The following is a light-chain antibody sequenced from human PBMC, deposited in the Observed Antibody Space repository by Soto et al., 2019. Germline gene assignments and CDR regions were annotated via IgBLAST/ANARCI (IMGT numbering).Light chain of an antibody. CDR1: QSVDNY. CDR3: QQRREWPIT. J-gene: IGKJ5*01. Sequence: IVLTQSPGTLSLSPGERATLSCRASQSVDNYLAWFQQKPGQAPRLLIYDASNRATDIPDRFSGSGSGTDFTLTINSLEPEDFVLYYCQQRREWPITFGQGTRLEIK. V-gene: IGKV3-11*01. CDR2: DAS.